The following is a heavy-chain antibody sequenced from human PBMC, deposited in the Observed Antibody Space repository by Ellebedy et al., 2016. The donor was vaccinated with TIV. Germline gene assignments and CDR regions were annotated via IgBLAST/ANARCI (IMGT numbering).Heavy chain of an antibody. D-gene: IGHD2-2*02. J-gene: IGHJ4*02. V-gene: IGHV1-3*02. Sequence: ASVKVSXXASGYTFMNYAIHWVRQTPGQRLEWMGWSNAGNGHTKYSQEFQDRITITRDTSATTAYMELSSLRSDDMAVYYCARGGDCSFTSCYTGPFDYWGQGTLVTVSS. CDR3: ARGGDCSFTSCYTGPFDY. CDR2: SNAGNGHT. CDR1: GYTFMNYA.